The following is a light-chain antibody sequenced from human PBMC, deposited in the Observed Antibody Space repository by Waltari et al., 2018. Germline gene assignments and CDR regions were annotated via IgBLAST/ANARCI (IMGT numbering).Light chain of an antibody. V-gene: IGKV3-15*01. J-gene: IGKJ1*01. CDR3: QQYNNWPPGT. Sequence: ETVVTQSPATLSMSPGERDTLSCRTSQSIGSSLAWYQQRPGQAPRLLIYRASTRATGIPDRFSGSGSETEFTLTISSLQSEDIAVYYCQQYNNWPPGTFGQGTKVEI. CDR1: QSIGSS. CDR2: RAS.